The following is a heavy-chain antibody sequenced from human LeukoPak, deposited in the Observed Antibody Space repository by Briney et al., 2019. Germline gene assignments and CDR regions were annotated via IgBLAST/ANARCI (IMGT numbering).Heavy chain of an antibody. Sequence: ASVKVSCKASGYTFTSYDINWVRQATGQGLEWMGWMNPNSGNTGYAQKFQGRVTMTRNTSISTAYMELSSLRSEDTAVYYCARDLTGDYGMDVWGQGTTVTVSS. CDR3: ARDLTGDYGMDV. CDR1: GYTFTSYD. V-gene: IGHV1-8*02. D-gene: IGHD7-27*01. J-gene: IGHJ6*02. CDR2: MNPNSGNT.